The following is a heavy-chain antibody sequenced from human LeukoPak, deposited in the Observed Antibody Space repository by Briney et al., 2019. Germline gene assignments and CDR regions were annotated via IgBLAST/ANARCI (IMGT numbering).Heavy chain of an antibody. Sequence: SETLSLTCAVYGGSFSGYYWSWIRQPPGKGLEWIGEINHSGSTNYNPSLKSRVTISVDTSKNQFSLKLSSVTAADTAVYYCARVGVLDTVMPIYYFDYWGQGTLVTVSS. CDR1: GGSFSGYY. CDR3: ARVGVLDTVMPIYYFDY. J-gene: IGHJ4*02. CDR2: INHSGST. D-gene: IGHD5-18*01. V-gene: IGHV4-34*01.